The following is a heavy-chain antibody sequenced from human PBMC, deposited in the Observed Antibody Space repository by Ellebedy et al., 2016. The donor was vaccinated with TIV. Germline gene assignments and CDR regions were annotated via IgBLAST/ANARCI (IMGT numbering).Heavy chain of an antibody. CDR2: IYYSEST. CDR1: GVSIGSYY. CDR3: ARLLRGTYYGGFDY. Sequence: MPSETLSLTCAVSGVSIGSYYWTWIRQPPGKGLEWIGYIYYSESTDYNPSLKSRVTISLDTSTNQLSLELRSVTAAETAVYYCARLLRGTYYGGFDYWGQGTPVTFSS. V-gene: IGHV4-59*01. J-gene: IGHJ4*02. D-gene: IGHD1-26*01.